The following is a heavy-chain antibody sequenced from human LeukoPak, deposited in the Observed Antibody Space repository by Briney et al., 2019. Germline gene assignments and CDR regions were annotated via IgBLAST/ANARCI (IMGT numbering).Heavy chain of an antibody. D-gene: IGHD1-26*01. CDR1: GGSISSYY. Sequence: SEPLSLTCTVSGGSISSYYWSWIRQPPGKGLEWIGYIYYSGSPNYNPSLKSRVTISVDTSKNQFSLKLSSVTAADTAVYYCARHRYSGSYYGEDAFDIWGQGTMVTVSS. CDR3: ARHRYSGSYYGEDAFDI. CDR2: IYYSGSP. J-gene: IGHJ3*02. V-gene: IGHV4-59*08.